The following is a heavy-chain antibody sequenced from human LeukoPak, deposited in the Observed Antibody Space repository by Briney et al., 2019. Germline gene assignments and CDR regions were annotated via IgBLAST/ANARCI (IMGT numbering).Heavy chain of an antibody. V-gene: IGHV4-34*01. CDR1: GGSFSGYY. D-gene: IGHD3-3*01. CDR2: INHSGST. J-gene: IGHJ4*02. Sequence: PSETLSLTCAVYGGSFSGYYWSWIRQPPGKGLEWIGEINHSGSTNYNPSLKSRVTISVDTSKNQFSLKLSSVTAADTAVYYCARGRDDFRSGYPDYWGQGTLVTVSS. CDR3: ARGRDDFRSGYPDY.